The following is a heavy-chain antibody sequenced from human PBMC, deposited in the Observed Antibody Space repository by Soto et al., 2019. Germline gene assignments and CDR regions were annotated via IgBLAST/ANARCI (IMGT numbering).Heavy chain of an antibody. CDR3: ARSTYYYILGGSYYYYAMDV. J-gene: IGHJ6*02. CDR2: IYSEGTP. V-gene: IGHV3-53*01. D-gene: IGHD3-9*01. Sequence: GGSLRLSCAASGFTVGSNYMSWVRQAPGKGLEWVSVIYSEGTPYYADSVKGRFTTSRENSNNTLYLHMNNLRAEDTAVYYCARSTYYYILGGSYYYYAMDVWGQGTTVTVSS. CDR1: GFTVGSNY.